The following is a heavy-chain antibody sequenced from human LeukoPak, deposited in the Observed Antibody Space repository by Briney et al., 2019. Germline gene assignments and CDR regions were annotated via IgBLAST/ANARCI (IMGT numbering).Heavy chain of an antibody. Sequence: PSETLSLTCTVSGGSISSYYWSRIRQPPGKGLEWIGSITYSGSTYYNPSLKSRVTISVDTSKNQFSLKLISVTAADTAVYYCARDLDYYDSTWFDPWGQGTLVTVSS. D-gene: IGHD3-22*01. CDR3: ARDLDYYDSTWFDP. CDR1: GGSISSYY. J-gene: IGHJ5*02. V-gene: IGHV4-59*12. CDR2: ITYSGST.